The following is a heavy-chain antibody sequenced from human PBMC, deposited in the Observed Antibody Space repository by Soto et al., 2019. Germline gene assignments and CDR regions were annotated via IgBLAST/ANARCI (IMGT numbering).Heavy chain of an antibody. CDR1: GFTFSSYG. Sequence: GGSLRLSCAASGFTFSSYGMHWVRQAPGKGLEWVAVISYDGSNKYYADSVKGRFTISRDNSKNTLYLQMNSLRAEDTAVYYCAKVMWTADYYDSSGYYYYADYWGQGTLVTVSS. CDR3: AKVMWTADYYDSSGYYYYADY. CDR2: ISYDGSNK. D-gene: IGHD3-22*01. V-gene: IGHV3-30*18. J-gene: IGHJ4*02.